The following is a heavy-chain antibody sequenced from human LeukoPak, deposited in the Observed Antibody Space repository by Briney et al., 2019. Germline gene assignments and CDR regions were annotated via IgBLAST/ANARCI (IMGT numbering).Heavy chain of an antibody. CDR3: TRDLGADYYYYYMDV. J-gene: IGHJ6*03. CDR1: GFTFGDYA. V-gene: IGHV3-49*03. CDR2: IRSKAYGGTT. Sequence: GGSLRLSCTASGFTFGDYAMSWFRQAPGKGLEWVGFIRSKAYGGTTEYAASVKGRFTISRDDSKSIAYLQMNSLKTEDTAVYYCTRDLGADYYYYYMDVWGKGTTVTVSS. D-gene: IGHD4/OR15-4a*01.